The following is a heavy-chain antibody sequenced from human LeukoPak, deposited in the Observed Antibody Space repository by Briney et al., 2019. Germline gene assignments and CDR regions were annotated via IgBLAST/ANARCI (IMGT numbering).Heavy chain of an antibody. CDR3: ASSGWPLIYFQH. J-gene: IGHJ1*01. CDR1: GGSISSYY. D-gene: IGHD6-19*01. V-gene: IGHV4-59*01. Sequence: ASETLSLTCTVSGGSISSYYWSWIRQPPGKGLEWIGYIYYSGSTNYNPSLKSRVTISVDTSKNQFSPKLSSVTAADTAVYYCASSGWPLIYFQHWGQGTLVTVSS. CDR2: IYYSGST.